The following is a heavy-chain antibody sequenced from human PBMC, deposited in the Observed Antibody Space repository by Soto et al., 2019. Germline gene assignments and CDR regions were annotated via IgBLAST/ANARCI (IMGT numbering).Heavy chain of an antibody. CDR3: AKDPSGPGSRDY. CDR2: ISGSGGST. J-gene: IGHJ4*02. CDR1: GFTFSSYA. V-gene: IGHV3-23*01. D-gene: IGHD7-27*01. Sequence: GGSLRLSCAAPGFTFSSYAMSWVRQAPGKGLEWVSAISGSGGSTYYADSVKGRFTISRDNSKNTLYLQMNSLRAEDTAVYYCAKDPSGPGSRDYWGQGTLVTVSS.